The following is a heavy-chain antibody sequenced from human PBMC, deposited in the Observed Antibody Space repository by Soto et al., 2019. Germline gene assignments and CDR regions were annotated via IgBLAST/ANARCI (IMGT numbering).Heavy chain of an antibody. D-gene: IGHD2-15*01. CDR1: GFSLSTSGLG. J-gene: IGHJ5*02. V-gene: IGHV2-5*02. CDR2: IYWDDDK. CDR3: THRPNYCPGGSCYSS. Sequence: GTRPTLVNPKQTLTLACTFSGFSLSTSGLGVGWIRQPPGKALEWLALIYWDDDKRYSPSLRSRLTITRDTSKNQVVLTMTNMDPVDTATYFCTHRPNYCPGGSCYSSWGQGILVTVS.